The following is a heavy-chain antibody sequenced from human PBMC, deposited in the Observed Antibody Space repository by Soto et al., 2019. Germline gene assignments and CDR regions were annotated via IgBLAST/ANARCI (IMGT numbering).Heavy chain of an antibody. CDR1: GGSITNRIYY. D-gene: IGHD2-8*02. CDR2: IYYSGST. V-gene: IGHV4-39*01. J-gene: IGHJ4*02. Sequence: SETLSLTCTVSGGSITNRIYYWGWIRQPPGKGLEWIGTIYYSGSTYYNPSLKSRVTMSVDTSTNQFSLKLSSVTAADTAVYYCARFLWWPTIDYWGQGTLVT. CDR3: ARFLWWPTIDY.